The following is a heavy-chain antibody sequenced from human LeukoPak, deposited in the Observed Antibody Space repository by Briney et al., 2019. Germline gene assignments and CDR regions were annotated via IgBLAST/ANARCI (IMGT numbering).Heavy chain of an antibody. Sequence: ASVTVSCKVSGYTLTELSMHWVRQAPGKGLEWMGGFDPEDGETIYAQKFQGRVTMTEDTSTDTAYMELSSLRSEDTAVYYCATLSRIVGATTPYFDYWGQGTLVTVSS. CDR1: GYTLTELS. D-gene: IGHD1-26*01. CDR3: ATLSRIVGATTPYFDY. J-gene: IGHJ4*02. V-gene: IGHV1-24*01. CDR2: FDPEDGET.